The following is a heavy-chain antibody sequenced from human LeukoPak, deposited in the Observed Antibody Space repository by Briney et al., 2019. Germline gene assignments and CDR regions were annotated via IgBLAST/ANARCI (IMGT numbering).Heavy chain of an antibody. CDR3: ARGRDYGDYFDY. D-gene: IGHD4-17*01. Sequence: PSETLSLTCTVSGGSISSYYWSWIRQPAGKGLEWIGRIYTSGSTNYNPSLKSRVTMSVDTSKNQFSLKLSSVTTADAAVYYCARGRDYGDYFDYWGQGTLVTVSS. J-gene: IGHJ4*02. CDR2: IYTSGST. V-gene: IGHV4-4*07. CDR1: GGSISSYY.